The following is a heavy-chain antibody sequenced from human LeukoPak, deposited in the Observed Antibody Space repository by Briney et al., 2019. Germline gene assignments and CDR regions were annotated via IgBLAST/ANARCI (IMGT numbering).Heavy chain of an antibody. CDR3: ARVRSYGDYRPFDY. Sequence: GGSLRLSCAASGFTFSSYAMHWVRQAPGKGLEWVAVISYDGSNKYYADSVKGRFTISRDNSKNTLYLQMNSLRAEDTAVYYCARVRSYGDYRPFDYWGQGTLVTVSS. J-gene: IGHJ4*02. CDR1: GFTFSSYA. D-gene: IGHD4-17*01. CDR2: ISYDGSNK. V-gene: IGHV3-30-3*01.